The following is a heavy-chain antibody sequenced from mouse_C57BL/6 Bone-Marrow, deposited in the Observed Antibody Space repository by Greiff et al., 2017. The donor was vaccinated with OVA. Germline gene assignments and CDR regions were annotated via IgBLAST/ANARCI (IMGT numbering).Heavy chain of an antibody. J-gene: IGHJ4*01. CDR3: ARHEDAMDY. CDR1: GFTFSDYY. V-gene: IGHV5-12*01. CDR2: ISNGGGST. Sequence: EVKVVESGGGLVQPGGSLKLSCAASGFTFSDYYMYWVRQTPEKRLEWVAYISNGGGSTYYPDTVKGRFTISRDNAKNTLYLQMSRLKSEDTAMYYCARHEDAMDYWGQGTSVTVSS.